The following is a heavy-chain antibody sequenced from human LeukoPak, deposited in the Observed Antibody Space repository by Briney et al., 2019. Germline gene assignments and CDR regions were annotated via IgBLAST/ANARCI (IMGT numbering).Heavy chain of an antibody. CDR1: GFTFTTYA. D-gene: IGHD1-26*01. Sequence: GGSLRLSCGASGFTFTTYAMTWVRQAPGKGLEWVSSITGSGGSTYYGDSVKGRFTISRDNAKNSLYLQMNSLRAEDTAVYYCARVNSGSYWGSFDYWGQGTLVTVSS. J-gene: IGHJ4*02. V-gene: IGHV3-23*01. CDR3: ARVNSGSYWGSFDY. CDR2: ITGSGGST.